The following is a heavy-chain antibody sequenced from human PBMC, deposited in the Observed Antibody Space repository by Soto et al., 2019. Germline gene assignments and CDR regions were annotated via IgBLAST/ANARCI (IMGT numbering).Heavy chain of an antibody. Sequence: SETLSLTCTVSGGSINSGGYSWTWIRQPPGKGLEWIGFIYHTGTTYYNPSLKSRVTISVDRSKNQFSLKLNSVTAADTAVYYCARHEPHYYDSSGYYWPFQHWGQGTLVTVSS. V-gene: IGHV4-30-2*01. CDR1: GGSINSGGYS. J-gene: IGHJ1*01. CDR3: ARHEPHYYDSSGYYWPFQH. CDR2: IYHTGTT. D-gene: IGHD3-22*01.